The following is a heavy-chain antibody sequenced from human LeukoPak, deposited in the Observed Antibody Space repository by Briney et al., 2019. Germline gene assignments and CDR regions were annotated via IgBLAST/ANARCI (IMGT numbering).Heavy chain of an antibody. CDR1: GYSFSSYW. J-gene: IGHJ4*02. V-gene: IGHV5-51*01. D-gene: IGHD3-3*01. Sequence: GGALKISFKGSGYSFSSYWIGWVRQMPGEGLEWTVVLYHGDSDTRYSPSLQGQVTTSADKSLSTAYLQWSSLKASDTAMYFCSKHGGSGTYTKEFDYWGQGTLVTVSS. CDR2: LYHGDSDT. CDR3: SKHGGSGTYTKEFDY.